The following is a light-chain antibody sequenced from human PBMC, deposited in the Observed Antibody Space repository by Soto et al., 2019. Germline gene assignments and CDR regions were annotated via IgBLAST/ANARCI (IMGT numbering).Light chain of an antibody. Sequence: IRMTQSPSALSASTGDRVTITCRASQGISSYLAWYQQKPGKAPKLLIYAASTLQSGVPSRFSGSGSGTDFTLTINCLQSEDFATYYCQQYYSYPLFGGGTKVDIK. CDR1: QGISSY. J-gene: IGKJ4*01. CDR2: AAS. V-gene: IGKV1-8*01. CDR3: QQYYSYPL.